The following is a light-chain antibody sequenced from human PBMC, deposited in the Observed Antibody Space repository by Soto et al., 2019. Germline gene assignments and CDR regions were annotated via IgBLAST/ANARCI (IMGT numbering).Light chain of an antibody. V-gene: IGKV3-15*01. J-gene: IGKJ5*01. CDR2: GAS. Sequence: EIVLTQSPATLSVSPGARATLSCRASQSVGSNLGWYQQKPGQAPRLLIIGASTRATGIPARLSGSGSGTDFTLTISSLPSEEYAIGYCQQYRNWFPFTFGQGTLLEIK. CDR1: QSVGSN. CDR3: QQYRNWFPFT.